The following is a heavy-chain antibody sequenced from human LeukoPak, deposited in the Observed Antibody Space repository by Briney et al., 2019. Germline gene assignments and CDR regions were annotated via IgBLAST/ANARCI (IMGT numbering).Heavy chain of an antibody. V-gene: IGHV1-2*02. Sequence: ASVKVSCNASGYTFTGYYMHWVRQAPGQGLEWMGWINPNSGGTNYAQKFQGSVTMTRDTSISIAYMELSRLRSDDTAVYYCARDLSSSNANWFDPWGQGTLVTVSS. J-gene: IGHJ5*02. CDR2: INPNSGGT. D-gene: IGHD6-13*01. CDR3: ARDLSSSNANWFDP. CDR1: GYTFTGYY.